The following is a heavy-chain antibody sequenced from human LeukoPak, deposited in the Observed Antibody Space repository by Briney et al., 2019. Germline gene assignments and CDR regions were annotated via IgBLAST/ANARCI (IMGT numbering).Heavy chain of an antibody. CDR1: GGSISSYY. D-gene: IGHD4-17*01. Sequence: SETLSLTCTVSGGSISSYYWSWIRQPPGKGLEWIGYIYYSGSTNYNPSLKSRVTISVDKSKNQFSLKLSSVTAADTAVYYGASKPTVTLPFDIWGQGTMVTVSS. CDR3: ASKPTVTLPFDI. V-gene: IGHV4-59*12. J-gene: IGHJ3*02. CDR2: IYYSGST.